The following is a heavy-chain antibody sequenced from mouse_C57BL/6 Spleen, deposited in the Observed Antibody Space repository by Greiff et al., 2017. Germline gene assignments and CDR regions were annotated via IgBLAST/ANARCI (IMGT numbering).Heavy chain of an antibody. CDR1: GYTFTSYW. CDR3: APKPYDDGDFDV. Sequence: QVQLQQPGAELVKPGASVKVSCKASGYTFTSYWMHWVKQRPGQGLEWIGRIHPSASDTNYNQKFKGKATLTEYKSSSTAYMPLSSLTSEDSAVYYCAPKPYDDGDFDVWGTGTTVTVSS. CDR2: IHPSASDT. V-gene: IGHV1-74*01. J-gene: IGHJ1*03. D-gene: IGHD2-12*01.